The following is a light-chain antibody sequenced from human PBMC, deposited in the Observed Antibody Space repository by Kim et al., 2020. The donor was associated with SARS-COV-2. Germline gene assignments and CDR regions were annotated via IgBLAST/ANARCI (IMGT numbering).Light chain of an antibody. V-gene: IGLV2-14*03. CDR3: SSYTSSSTRV. J-gene: IGLJ3*02. CDR1: SSDVGGYNY. CDR2: DVS. Sequence: SALTQPASLSGSPGQSITISCTGTSSDVGGYNYVSWYQQHPGKAPKLMIYDVSNRPSGVSNRFSGSKSGNTASLTISGLQAEDEADYYCSSYTSSSTRVFGGGTKLTVL.